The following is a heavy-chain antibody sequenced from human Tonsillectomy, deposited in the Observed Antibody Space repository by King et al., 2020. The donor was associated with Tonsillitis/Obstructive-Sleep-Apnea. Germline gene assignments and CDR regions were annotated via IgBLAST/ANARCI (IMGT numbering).Heavy chain of an antibody. CDR1: GFTVSSNY. CDR2: IYAVGTT. D-gene: IGHD1-1*01. CDR3: ARDLLLEEAV. V-gene: IGHV3-53*01. J-gene: IGHJ4*02. Sequence: VQLVESGGGLIQPGGSLRLSCAASGFTVSSNYMSWVRQAPGKGLEWVSVIYAVGTTYYADSVKGRFTISRDTSENTLYLQINSLRAEDTAVYYCARDLLLEEAVWGQGTLVTVSS.